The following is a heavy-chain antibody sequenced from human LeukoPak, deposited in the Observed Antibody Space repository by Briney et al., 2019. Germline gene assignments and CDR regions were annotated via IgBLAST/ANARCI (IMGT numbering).Heavy chain of an antibody. Sequence: GGSLRLSCAASGFTFSDYYMSWIRQAPGKGLEWVSYISSSGSTIYYADSVKGRFTISRDNAKNSLYLQMNSLRAEDTAVYYCARESRDGYWAAVAVGFDYWGQGTLVTVSS. J-gene: IGHJ4*02. CDR1: GFTFSDYY. D-gene: IGHD5-24*01. CDR3: ARESRDGYWAAVAVGFDY. V-gene: IGHV3-11*01. CDR2: ISSSGSTI.